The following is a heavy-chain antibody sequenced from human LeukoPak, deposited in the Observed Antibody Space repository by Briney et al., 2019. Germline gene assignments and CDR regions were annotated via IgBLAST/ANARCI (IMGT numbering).Heavy chain of an antibody. CDR1: GYTFSCYY. J-gene: IGHJ4*02. V-gene: IGHV1-2*02. Sequence: ASVKVSCKASGYTFSCYYMHWLRQAPGQGLEWMGWINPNGGVTNSAQKFQGRVTMTRDTSISTAYMELSRLRSDDTAVYYCARDGGDGYNFYYWGQGTLVTVSS. CDR2: INPNGGVT. CDR3: ARDGGDGYNFYY. D-gene: IGHD5-24*01.